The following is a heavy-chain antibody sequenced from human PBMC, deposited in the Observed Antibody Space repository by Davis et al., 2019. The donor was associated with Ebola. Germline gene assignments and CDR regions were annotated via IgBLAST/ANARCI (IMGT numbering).Heavy chain of an antibody. D-gene: IGHD3-16*01. Sequence: PSETLSLTCAVYGGSFSGYYWSWIRQPPGKGLEWIGEINHSGSTNYNPSLKSRVTISVDTSKNQFSLKLSSVTAADTAVYYCAREGGTVMPNFDYWGQGTLVTVSS. CDR3: AREGGTVMPNFDY. V-gene: IGHV4-34*01. CDR2: INHSGST. J-gene: IGHJ4*02. CDR1: GGSFSGYY.